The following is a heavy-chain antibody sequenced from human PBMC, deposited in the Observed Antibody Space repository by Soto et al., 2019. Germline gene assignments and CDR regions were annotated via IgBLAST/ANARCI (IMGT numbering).Heavy chain of an antibody. V-gene: IGHV1-69*13. CDR1: GGTFCSYA. J-gene: IGHJ6*02. CDR3: AFGDYGLDCYYGMDV. Sequence: ASVKVSCKASGGTFCSYAISWVRQAPGQGLEWMGGIVPIFGTANYAQKFQGRVTITADESTSTAYMELSSLRSEDTAVYYCAFGDYGLDCYYGMDVWGQGTTVTVSS. CDR2: IVPIFGTA. D-gene: IGHD4-17*01.